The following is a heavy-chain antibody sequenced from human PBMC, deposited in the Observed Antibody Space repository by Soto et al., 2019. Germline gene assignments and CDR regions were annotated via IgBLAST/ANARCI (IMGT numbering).Heavy chain of an antibody. D-gene: IGHD3-10*01. CDR2: ISYDGGLQ. J-gene: IGHJ5*01. Sequence: QAHLVESGGGVVQPGRSLRLSCAASGFTFTSYGMHWVRQAPGTRLEWVAVISYDGGLQHYADSVKGRFTISRDNSKNIVLLQMNTLRAEDTAVYYCVSDRGDSHASVPYSRGQGTLVSVSS. CDR1: GFTFTSYG. V-gene: IGHV3-30*03. CDR3: VSDRGDSHASVPYS.